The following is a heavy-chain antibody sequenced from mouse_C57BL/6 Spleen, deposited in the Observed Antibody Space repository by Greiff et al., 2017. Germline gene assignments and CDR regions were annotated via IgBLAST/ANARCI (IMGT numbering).Heavy chain of an antibody. J-gene: IGHJ1*03. CDR2: ISYDGSN. CDR1: GYSITSGYY. V-gene: IGHV3-6*01. Sequence: EVKLQESGPGLVKPSQSLSLTCSVTGYSITSGYYWNWIRQFPGNKLEWMGYISYDGSNNYNPSLKNRISITRDTSKNQFFLKLNSVTTEDTATYYCARGGLLEWYFDVWGTGTTVTVSS. D-gene: IGHD3-1*01. CDR3: ARGGLLEWYFDV.